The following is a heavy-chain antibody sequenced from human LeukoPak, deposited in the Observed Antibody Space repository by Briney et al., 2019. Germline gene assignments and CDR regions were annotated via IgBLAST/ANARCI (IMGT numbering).Heavy chain of an antibody. Sequence: GGSLRLSRASCVFIYSRYAMRWVRQAPGKGLEGVSAISGSCGSTYYADSVKGRFNISRDNAKNTLYLRMSSMRAEDTAVYYCFDIWGQGTMVTVSS. CDR2: ISGSCGST. J-gene: IGHJ3*02. CDR3: FDI. CDR1: VFIYSRYA. V-gene: IGHV3-23*01.